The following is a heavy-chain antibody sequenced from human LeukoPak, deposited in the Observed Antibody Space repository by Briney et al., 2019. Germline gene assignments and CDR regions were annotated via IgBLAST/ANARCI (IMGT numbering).Heavy chain of an antibody. CDR3: AKLASGSSTYFDY. J-gene: IGHJ4*02. V-gene: IGHV3-53*01. D-gene: IGHD1-26*01. Sequence: PGGSLRLSCAASGFTVSNNYMTWVRQAPGKGLEWVAVIYSGGSTYYADSVKGRFTISRDNSKNTLYLQMNSLRAEDTAVYYCAKLASGSSTYFDYWGQGTLVTVSS. CDR2: IYSGGST. CDR1: GFTVSNNY.